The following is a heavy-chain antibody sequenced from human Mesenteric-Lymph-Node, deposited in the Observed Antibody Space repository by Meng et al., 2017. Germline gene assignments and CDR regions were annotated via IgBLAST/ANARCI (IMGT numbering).Heavy chain of an antibody. Sequence: ASVKVSCKASGYTFTSYGISWVRQAPGQGLEWMGWISAYNGNTNYAQKLQGRVTMTTDTSTSTAYMELSSLRSEDTAVYYCARPMLRYFDWLTAFDIWGQGTMVTVSS. CDR3: ARPMLRYFDWLTAFDI. CDR1: GYTFTSYG. CDR2: ISAYNGNT. J-gene: IGHJ3*02. D-gene: IGHD3-9*01. V-gene: IGHV1-18*01.